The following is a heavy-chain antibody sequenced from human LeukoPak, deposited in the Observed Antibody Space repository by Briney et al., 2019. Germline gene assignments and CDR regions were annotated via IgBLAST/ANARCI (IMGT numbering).Heavy chain of an antibody. CDR1: GYTFTGYY. V-gene: IGHV1-2*06. CDR3: TRESGSYHGNDY. D-gene: IGHD1-26*01. Sequence: ASVTVSCKASGYTFTGYYMHWVRQAPGQGLEWMGRINPNNGGTNYAQKFQGRDTMTGDTSISTAYMELSSLRSDDTAVYYCTRESGSYHGNDYWGQGTLVTVSS. CDR2: INPNNGGT. J-gene: IGHJ4*02.